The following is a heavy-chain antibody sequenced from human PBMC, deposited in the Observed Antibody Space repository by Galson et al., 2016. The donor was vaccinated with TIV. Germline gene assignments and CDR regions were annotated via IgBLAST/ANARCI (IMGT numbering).Heavy chain of an antibody. CDR3: ARPPYCGGDCYKYDN. D-gene: IGHD2-21*01. Sequence: SVKVSCKASGYSFSIYAVHWVRQAPGQRLEWMGWINGGNGNTKYSKQFQGRLTITRDTSASTAYMELNSLRPEDTAVYYCARPPYCGGDCYKYDNWGQGTLVTVSS. V-gene: IGHV1-3*01. CDR2: INGGNGNT. CDR1: GYSFSIYA. J-gene: IGHJ4*02.